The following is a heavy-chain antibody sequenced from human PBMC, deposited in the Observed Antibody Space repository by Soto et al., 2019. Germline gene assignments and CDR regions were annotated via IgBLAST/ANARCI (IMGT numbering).Heavy chain of an antibody. V-gene: IGHV3-33*01. CDR3: AREAVLRYFDWAGYYYYGMDV. Sequence: PGGSLRLSCAASGFTFSSYGMHWVRQAPGKGLEWVAVIWYDGSNKYYADSVKGRFTISRDNSKNTLYLQMNSLRAEDTAVYYCAREAVLRYFDWAGYYYYGMDVWGQGTTVTVSS. D-gene: IGHD3-9*01. J-gene: IGHJ6*02. CDR1: GFTFSSYG. CDR2: IWYDGSNK.